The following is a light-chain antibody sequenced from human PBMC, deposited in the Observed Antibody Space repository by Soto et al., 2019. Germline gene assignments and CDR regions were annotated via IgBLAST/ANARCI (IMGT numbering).Light chain of an antibody. CDR1: QSVSSY. J-gene: IGKJ2*01. CDR3: QLRTNWPPYT. CDR2: DAS. Sequence: IVLTQSPTTLSLSPGERVTLSCRASQSVSSYLAWYQQKPGQAPRLLIYDASNRATGIPARFSGSGSGADFTLTISSLEPEDFAVYYCQLRTNWPPYTFGQGTKLEIK. V-gene: IGKV3-11*01.